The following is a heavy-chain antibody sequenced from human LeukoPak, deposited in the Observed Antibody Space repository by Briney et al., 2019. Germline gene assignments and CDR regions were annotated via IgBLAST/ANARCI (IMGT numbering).Heavy chain of an antibody. CDR2: INPSGGST. V-gene: IGHV1-46*01. CDR1: GYTFTSYY. D-gene: IGHD4-17*01. J-gene: IGHJ6*02. CDR3: ARGTTVTTENYYYYGMDV. Sequence: ASVKVSRKASGYTFTSYYMHWVRQAPGQGLEWMGIINPSGGSTSYAQKFQGRVTMTRDTSTSTVYMELSSLRSEDTAVYYCARGTTVTTENYYYYGMDVWGQGTTVTVSS.